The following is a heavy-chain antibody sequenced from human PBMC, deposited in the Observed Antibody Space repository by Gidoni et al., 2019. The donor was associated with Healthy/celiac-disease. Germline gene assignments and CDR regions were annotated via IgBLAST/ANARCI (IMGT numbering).Heavy chain of an antibody. J-gene: IGHJ6*02. D-gene: IGHD3-10*01. CDR3: ARERITMVRGVHGGGMDV. CDR2: IYYSGST. V-gene: IGHV4-30-4*01. Sequence: QVQLQESGPGLVKPSQTLSLTCTVSGGSISSGDYYWSWIRQPPGKGLEWIGYIYYSGSTYYNPSLKSRVTISVDTSKNQFSLKLSSVTAADTAVYYCARERITMVRGVHGGGMDVWGQGTTVTVSS. CDR1: GGSISSGDYY.